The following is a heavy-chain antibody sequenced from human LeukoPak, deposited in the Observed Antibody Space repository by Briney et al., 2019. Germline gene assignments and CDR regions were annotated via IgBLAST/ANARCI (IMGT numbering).Heavy chain of an antibody. V-gene: IGHV4-59*08. CDR3: SRHRGNDGFDI. D-gene: IGHD3-10*01. CDR2: ISYSGST. CDR1: GDSISSHY. Sequence: SETLSLTCTVSGDSISSHYWSWIRQPPGKGPEWIGYISYSGSTEYTPSLSGRVTISIDTARNQFSLKLTSVTAADTALYYCSRHRGNDGFDIWGQGTKVTVSS. J-gene: IGHJ3*02.